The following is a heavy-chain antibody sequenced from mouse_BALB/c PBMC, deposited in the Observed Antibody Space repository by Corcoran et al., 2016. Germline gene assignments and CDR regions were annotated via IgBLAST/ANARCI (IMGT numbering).Heavy chain of an antibody. CDR3: ARVITTKGNYAMEY. CDR1: GFNIKDTY. D-gene: IGHD2-4*01. Sequence: EVQLQQSGAELVKPGASVKLSCTASGFNIKDTYMHWVKQRPEQGLEWIGRIVPANGNTKYDPKFQGKATITAYNSSNTAYLQLSSLTSEDTAVYYCARVITTKGNYAMEYWCQGTAVIVSS. J-gene: IGHJ4*01. V-gene: IGHV14-3*02. CDR2: IVPANGNT.